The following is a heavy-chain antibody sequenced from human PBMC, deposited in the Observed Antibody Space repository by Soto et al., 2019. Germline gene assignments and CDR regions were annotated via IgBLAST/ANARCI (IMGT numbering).Heavy chain of an antibody. CDR2: ISYDGSNK. Sequence: PGGSLRLSCAASGFTFSSYAMHWVRQAPGKGLEWVAVISYDGSNKYYADSVKGRFTISRDNAKNSLYLQMNSLRAEDTAVYYCAAEGYYDILTGYYNDDAFDIWGQGTMVTVSS. D-gene: IGHD3-9*01. CDR1: GFTFSSYA. CDR3: AAEGYYDILTGYYNDDAFDI. J-gene: IGHJ3*02. V-gene: IGHV3-30-3*01.